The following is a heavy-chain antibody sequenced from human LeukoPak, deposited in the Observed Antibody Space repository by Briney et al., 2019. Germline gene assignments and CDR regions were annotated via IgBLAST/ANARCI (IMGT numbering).Heavy chain of an antibody. D-gene: IGHD1/OR15-1a*01. CDR2: IRYDGSYE. Sequence: GGSLRLSCAASGFTFENYGMHWVRQAPGKGLEWVAFIRYDGSYEDYADSVKGRFTISRVNSKNTLYLQLNSLRGEDTAVNYCAKGREHTDYWGQGTLVTVSS. J-gene: IGHJ4*02. CDR3: AKGREHTDY. CDR1: GFTFENYG. V-gene: IGHV3-30*02.